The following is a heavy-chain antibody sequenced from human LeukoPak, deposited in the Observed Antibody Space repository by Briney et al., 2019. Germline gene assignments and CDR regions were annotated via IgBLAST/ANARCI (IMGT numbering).Heavy chain of an antibody. J-gene: IGHJ6*03. D-gene: IGHD3-3*01. V-gene: IGHV1-69*05. CDR1: GGTFSSYA. CDR3: ATWGGITTFGVGWGVLGNYYMDV. CDR2: IIPIFGTA. Sequence: ASVKVSCKASGGTFSSYAISWVRQAPGQGLEWMGGIIPIFGTANYAQKFQGRVTITTDESTSTAYMELSSLRSEDTAVYYCATWGGITTFGVGWGVLGNYYMDVWGKGTTVTVSS.